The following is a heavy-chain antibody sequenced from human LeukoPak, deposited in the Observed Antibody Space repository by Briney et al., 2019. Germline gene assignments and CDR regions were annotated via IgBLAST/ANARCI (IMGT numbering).Heavy chain of an antibody. CDR2: INHSGST. Sequence: SETLSLTCAVYGGSFSGYYWSWIRQPPGKGLEWIGEINHSGSTNYNPSLKSRVTISVDTSKNQFSLKLSSVTAADTAVYYCAGTEYGDYYYYGMDVWGQGTTVT. V-gene: IGHV4-34*01. J-gene: IGHJ6*02. CDR1: GGSFSGYY. CDR3: AGTEYGDYYYYGMDV. D-gene: IGHD4-17*01.